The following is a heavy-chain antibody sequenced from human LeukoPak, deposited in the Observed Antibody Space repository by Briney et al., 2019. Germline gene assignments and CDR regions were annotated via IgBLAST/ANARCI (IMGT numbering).Heavy chain of an antibody. D-gene: IGHD1-20*01. V-gene: IGHV1-69*13. CDR2: IIPIFGTA. J-gene: IGHJ4*02. Sequence: SVKVSCKASGGTFSSYAISWVRQAPGQGLEWMGGIIPIFGTANYAQKFQGRVTITADESTSTAYMELSSLRSEDTAVYYCARGVGTYNWNDVGYFDYWGQGTLVTVSS. CDR1: GGTFSSYA. CDR3: ARGVGTYNWNDVGYFDY.